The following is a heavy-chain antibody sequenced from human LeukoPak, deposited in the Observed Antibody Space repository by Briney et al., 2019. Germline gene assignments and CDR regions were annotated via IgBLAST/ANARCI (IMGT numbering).Heavy chain of an antibody. CDR1: GGSISSYY. Sequence: PSETLSLTCTVSGGSISSYYWGWIRQPPGKGLEWIGSIYYSGSTYYNPSLKSRVTISVDTSKNQFSLKLSSVTAADTAVYYCARQWAVPAARVGWFDPWGQGTLVTASS. V-gene: IGHV4-39*01. CDR3: ARQWAVPAARVGWFDP. J-gene: IGHJ5*02. D-gene: IGHD2-2*01. CDR2: IYYSGST.